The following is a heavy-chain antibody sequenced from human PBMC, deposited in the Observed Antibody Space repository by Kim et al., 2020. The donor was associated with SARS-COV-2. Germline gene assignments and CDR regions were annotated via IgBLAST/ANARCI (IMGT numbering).Heavy chain of an antibody. D-gene: IGHD3-3*01. Sequence: YADSVDGRFTISRDNSKNTLYLQLNRLRAEDTAVYYCAIVASKLRFLNFEYWGQGTLVTVPP. J-gene: IGHJ4*02. CDR3: AIVASKLRFLNFEY. V-gene: IGHV3-23*01.